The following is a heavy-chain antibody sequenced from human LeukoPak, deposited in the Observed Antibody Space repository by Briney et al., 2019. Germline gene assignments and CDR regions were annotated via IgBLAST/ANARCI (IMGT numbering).Heavy chain of an antibody. D-gene: IGHD1-26*01. V-gene: IGHV5-51*01. CDR1: RYSFTSYW. CDR2: IYPGDSDT. CDR3: ARQLVGATLRSAFDI. J-gene: IGHJ3*02. Sequence: GESLKISCKGSRYSFTSYWIGWVRQMPGKGLEWMGIIYPGDSDTRYSPSLQGQVTISADKSISTAYLQWSSLKASDTAMYYCARQLVGATLRSAFDIWGQGTMVTVSS.